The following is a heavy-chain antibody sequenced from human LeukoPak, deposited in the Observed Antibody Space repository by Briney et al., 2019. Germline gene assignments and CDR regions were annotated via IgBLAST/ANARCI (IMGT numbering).Heavy chain of an antibody. V-gene: IGHV1-69*05. Sequence: SVSVSCKASGGTFSSYAISWVRQAPGQGVEGVGGIIPIFGTANYAQKFQGRGTITTDEATSTAYMQLSSLRSEDTAVYYCASQTDYSGYHFYYYYMDVWGEGTTVTVSS. CDR3: ASQTDYSGYHFYYYYMDV. J-gene: IGHJ6*03. CDR1: GGTFSSYA. CDR2: IIPIFGTA. D-gene: IGHD5-12*01.